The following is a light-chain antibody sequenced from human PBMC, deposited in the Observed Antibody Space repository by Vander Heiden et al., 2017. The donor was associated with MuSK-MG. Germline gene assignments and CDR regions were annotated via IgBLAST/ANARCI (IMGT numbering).Light chain of an antibody. CDR3: QQSYSTPHT. V-gene: IGKV1-39*01. CDR1: QSISSY. CDR2: AAS. Sequence: DTQRTQSPSSLSASVGDRVTITCQASQSISSYLNWYQQKPGKAPKLLIYAASSLQSGVPSRFSGSGSGTDFTLTISSLQPEDFATYYCQQSYSTPHTFGQGTKVEIK. J-gene: IGKJ2*01.